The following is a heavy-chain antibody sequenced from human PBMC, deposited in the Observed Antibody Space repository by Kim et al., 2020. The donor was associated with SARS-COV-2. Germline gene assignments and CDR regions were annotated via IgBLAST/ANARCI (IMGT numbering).Heavy chain of an antibody. CDR3: ARDLSGSDDL. CDR2: SNEDGSIT. V-gene: IGHV3-74*01. Sequence: GGSLRLSCAASGFTFSKYWMRWVRQVPGEGLVWVSRSNEDGSITNYADSVRGRFTISRDNARSTLYLQMNSLGAEDTALYYCARDLSGSDDLWGQGTLVT. J-gene: IGHJ5*02. CDR1: GFTFSKYW. D-gene: IGHD5-12*01.